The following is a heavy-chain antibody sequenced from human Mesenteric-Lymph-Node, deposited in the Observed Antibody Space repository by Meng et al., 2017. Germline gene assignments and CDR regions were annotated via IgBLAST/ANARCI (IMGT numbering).Heavy chain of an antibody. CDR1: GYTFASSG. CDR2: FVNNVDT. J-gene: IGHJ4*02. CDR3: ARGTPGRSYSDY. V-gene: IGHV1-18*01. Sequence: HGPLLQSGAEVKKPGAAVRVSCEASGYTFASSGIRWPRQAPGQGLEWMGWFVNNVDTYSAQKFQGRVTMTTDTHTSTAFMELRSLRSDDTAVYYCARGTPGRSYSDYWGQGTLVTVSS. D-gene: IGHD3-10*01.